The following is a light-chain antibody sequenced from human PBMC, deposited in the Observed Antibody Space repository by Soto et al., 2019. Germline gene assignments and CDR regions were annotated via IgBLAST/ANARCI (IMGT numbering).Light chain of an antibody. CDR2: DAS. V-gene: IGKV1-5*01. Sequence: DIQMTQSPSTLSASVGDRVTITCRASQSISSWLAWYQQKPGKAPKLLIYDASSLESGVPSRFSGSGSGTEFTLTISSLQPDDFATSYCQQYNSYSRTFSQGTKVEIK. CDR1: QSISSW. CDR3: QQYNSYSRT. J-gene: IGKJ1*01.